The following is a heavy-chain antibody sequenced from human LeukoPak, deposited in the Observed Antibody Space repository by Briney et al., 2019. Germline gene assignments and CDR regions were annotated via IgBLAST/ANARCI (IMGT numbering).Heavy chain of an antibody. CDR3: ARGVSSSWYYYFDY. V-gene: IGHV1-8*01. CDR1: GYTFTSYD. Sequence: ASVKVSCKASGYTFTSYDINWVRQATGQGLEWMGWMNPNSGNTGYAQKFQGRVTITADESTSTAYMELSSLRSEDTAVYYCARGVSSSWYYYFDYWGQGTLVAVSS. CDR2: MNPNSGNT. J-gene: IGHJ4*02. D-gene: IGHD6-13*01.